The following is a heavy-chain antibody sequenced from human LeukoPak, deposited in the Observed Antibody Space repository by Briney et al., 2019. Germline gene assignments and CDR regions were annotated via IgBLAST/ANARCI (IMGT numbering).Heavy chain of an antibody. V-gene: IGHV3-48*04. CDR3: VRDPSYGGSWYYYVDV. CDR1: EFTFVRYA. CDR2: ISSSSFKI. Sequence: GSLRLPCAASEFTFVRYAMNWVRQAPGKGLEWVSYISSSSFKIGYADSVKGRFTISRDNSKNSLYLQMDSLRVEDTAVYYCVRDPSYGGSWYYYVDVWGRGTTVTVSS. D-gene: IGHD6-13*01. J-gene: IGHJ6*03.